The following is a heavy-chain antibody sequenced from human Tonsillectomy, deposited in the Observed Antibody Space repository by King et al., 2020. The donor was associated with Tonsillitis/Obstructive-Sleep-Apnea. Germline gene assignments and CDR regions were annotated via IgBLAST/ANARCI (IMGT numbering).Heavy chain of an antibody. V-gene: IGHV3-11*05. CDR1: GFTFSDYY. Sequence: VQLVESGGGLVKPGGSLRLSCAASGFTFSDYYMSWIRQAPGKGLEWVSYISSSSSYTNYADSVKGRFTISRDNAKNSLYLQMNSLRAEDTAVYYCARGGDFWGVYYLEKKNFDYWGQGTLVTVSS. D-gene: IGHD3-3*01. CDR3: ARGGDFWGVYYLEKKNFDY. CDR2: ISSSSSYT. J-gene: IGHJ4*02.